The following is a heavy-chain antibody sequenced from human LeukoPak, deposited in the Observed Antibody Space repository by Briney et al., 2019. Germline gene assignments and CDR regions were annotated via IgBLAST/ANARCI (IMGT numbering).Heavy chain of an antibody. J-gene: IGHJ4*02. CDR2: ISAYNGNT. D-gene: IGHD3-16*02. CDR3: ARDRVYDYVWGSYRPLDY. CDR1: GYTFTSYG. Sequence: ASVKVSCKASGYTFTSYGISWVRQAPGQGLEWMGWISAYNGNTNYAQKLQGRATMTTDTSTSTAYMELRSLRSDDTAVYYCARDRVYDYVWGSYRPLDYWGQGTLVTVSS. V-gene: IGHV1-18*01.